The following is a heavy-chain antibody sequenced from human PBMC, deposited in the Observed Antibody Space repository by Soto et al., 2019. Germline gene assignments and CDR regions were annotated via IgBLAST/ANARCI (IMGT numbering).Heavy chain of an antibody. D-gene: IGHD2-15*01. CDR1: GFTFSSYW. CDR3: ARETAGVPFVVVVAATYFDY. V-gene: IGHV3-7*03. CDR2: IKQDGSEK. J-gene: IGHJ4*02. Sequence: PGGSLRLSCAASGFTFSSYWMSWVRQAPGKGLEWVANIKQDGSEKYYVDSVKGRFTISRDNAKNSLYLQMNSLRAEDTAVYYCARETAGVPFVVVVAATYFDYWGQGXLVTVSS.